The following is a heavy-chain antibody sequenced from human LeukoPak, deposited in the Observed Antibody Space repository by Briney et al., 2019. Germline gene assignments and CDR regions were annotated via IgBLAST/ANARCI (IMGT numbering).Heavy chain of an antibody. J-gene: IGHJ4*02. CDR2: IDHNGNT. V-gene: IGHV4-38-2*01. CDR1: GYSISSGYY. D-gene: IGHD1-26*01. CDR3: ARQLPPLVGATSY. Sequence: SETLSLTCAAAGYSISSGYYWACIRPPPGKGLEGIGSIDHNGNTYYTPSLKSRVTISVDTSKNQFSLKVSSVTAAETAVDYCARQLPPLVGATSYWGQGIPVTVSS.